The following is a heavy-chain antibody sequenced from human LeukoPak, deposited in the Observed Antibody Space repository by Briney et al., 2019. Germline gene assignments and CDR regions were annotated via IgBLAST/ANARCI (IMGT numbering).Heavy chain of an antibody. Sequence: GSPRLSCAASGFTFTSYAMSWVRQTPGKGLEWASAISGSGGSSHYADSVKGRFTLSRDNSKSTLYLQMNSLRAEDTAVYYCAREYGSGSYYYDYWGQGTLVTVSS. J-gene: IGHJ4*02. CDR3: AREYGSGSYYYDY. CDR2: ISGSGGSS. D-gene: IGHD3-10*01. V-gene: IGHV3-23*01. CDR1: GFTFTSYA.